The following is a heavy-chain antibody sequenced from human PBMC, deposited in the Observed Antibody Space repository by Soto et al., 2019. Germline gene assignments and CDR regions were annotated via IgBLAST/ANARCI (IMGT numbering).Heavy chain of an antibody. Sequence: PSETLSLTCTVSGGSISSGGYYWSWIRQHPGKGLEWIGYIYYSGSTYYNPSLKSRVTISVDTSKNQFSQKPSSVTAADTAVYYCARERGASPTYYYYYYGMDVWGQGTTVTVSS. J-gene: IGHJ6*02. CDR1: GGSISSGGYY. CDR3: ARERGASPTYYYYYYGMDV. D-gene: IGHD3-16*01. CDR2: IYYSGST. V-gene: IGHV4-31*03.